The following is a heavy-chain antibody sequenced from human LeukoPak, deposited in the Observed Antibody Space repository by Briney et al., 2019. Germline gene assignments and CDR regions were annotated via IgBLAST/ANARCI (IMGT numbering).Heavy chain of an antibody. J-gene: IGHJ6*03. Sequence: NPSGTLSLTCAVSGGSISSSNWWSWVRQPPGQGLEWIGEIYHSGSTNYNPSLKSRVTISVDKSKNQFSLKLSSVTAADTAVYYCAREAAAGRTNVAYYMDVWGKGTTVTVSS. CDR3: AREAAAGRTNVAYYMDV. CDR2: IYHSGST. V-gene: IGHV4-4*02. CDR1: GGSISSSNW. D-gene: IGHD6-13*01.